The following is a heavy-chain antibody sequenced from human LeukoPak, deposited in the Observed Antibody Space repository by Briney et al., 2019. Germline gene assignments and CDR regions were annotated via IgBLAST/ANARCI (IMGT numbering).Heavy chain of an antibody. Sequence: PGRSLTLSCAASGFSFSSYGMHWVRQAPGKGLEWLTVISYDGNTIYYADSVKGRFTISRDNSKNTLYLQMNSLRIEDTAVYYCAKDLSVVGAHDSFDVWGQGTMVTVSS. CDR1: GFSFSSYG. CDR2: ISYDGNTI. V-gene: IGHV3-30*18. D-gene: IGHD1-26*01. CDR3: AKDLSVVGAHDSFDV. J-gene: IGHJ3*01.